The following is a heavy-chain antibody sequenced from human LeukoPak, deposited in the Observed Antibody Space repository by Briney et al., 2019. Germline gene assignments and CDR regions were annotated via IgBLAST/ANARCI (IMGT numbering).Heavy chain of an antibody. V-gene: IGHV3-48*01. CDR3: AKDAAYGGNSDFDY. CDR2: IRHDSSDI. CDR1: GFTFSTYS. D-gene: IGHD4-23*01. J-gene: IGHJ4*02. Sequence: GGSLRLSCAASGFTFSTYSMNWVRQAPGKGLEWISFIRHDSSDIYYADSVKGRFTISRDNAKNSLYLQMNSLRVEDTAVYYCAKDAAYGGNSDFDYWGQGTLVTVSS.